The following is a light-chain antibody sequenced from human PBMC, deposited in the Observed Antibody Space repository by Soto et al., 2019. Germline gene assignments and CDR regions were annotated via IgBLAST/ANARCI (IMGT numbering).Light chain of an antibody. CDR2: DVI. CDR3: SSDTSTSTYV. J-gene: IGLJ1*01. CDR1: SSDGGGYNY. Sequence: QSALTKPDSVSGYPGQSVDISCTGTSSDGGGYNYVSWYQQHPGKAPKLMIQDVINRPSGVSDRFSCSKSGNTAALTISELQDDDEADYYCSSDTSTSTYVAGSGNKDTVL. V-gene: IGLV2-14*01.